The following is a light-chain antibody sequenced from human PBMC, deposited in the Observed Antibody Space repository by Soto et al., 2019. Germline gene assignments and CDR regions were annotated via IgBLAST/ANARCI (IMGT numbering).Light chain of an antibody. V-gene: IGKV1-9*01. CDR2: AAS. J-gene: IGKJ4*01. CDR1: QGISSY. Sequence: IQLTQSPSSLSASVGDRVTISCRASQGISSYLAWYQQKPGKAPNLLIYAASTLRSGVPSRFSGSGSGTDFTLTISSLQPEDVATYYCQQVNSHPLTFGGGTKVEIK. CDR3: QQVNSHPLT.